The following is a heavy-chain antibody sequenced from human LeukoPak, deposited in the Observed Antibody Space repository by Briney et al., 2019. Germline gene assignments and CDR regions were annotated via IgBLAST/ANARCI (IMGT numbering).Heavy chain of an antibody. D-gene: IGHD5-18*01. CDR1: GFTFSDHY. J-gene: IGHJ3*02. CDR2: TRNKANSYTT. V-gene: IGHV3-72*01. CDR3: ASIPGYSYGNDAFDI. Sequence: GGSLRLSCAASGFTFSDHYMDWVRQAPGKGLEWVGLTRNKANSYTTEYAASVKGRSTISRDDSKNSLYLQMNSLKTEDTAVYYCASIPGYSYGNDAFDIWGQGTMVTVSS.